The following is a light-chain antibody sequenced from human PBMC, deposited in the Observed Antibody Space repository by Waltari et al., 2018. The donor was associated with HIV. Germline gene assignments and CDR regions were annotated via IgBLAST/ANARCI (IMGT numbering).Light chain of an antibody. V-gene: IGLV2-8*01. Sequence: QSALTQPPSASGSPGQSVTISCTGTSSDVGGYNYVSWYQQHPGKAPKLMIYDVSKRPSGVPVRFSGSKSGISASLAITGLQAEDEANYYCQSYDNSLSAWVFGGGTKVTVL. CDR1: SSDVGGYNY. CDR3: QSYDNSLSAWV. J-gene: IGLJ3*02. CDR2: DVS.